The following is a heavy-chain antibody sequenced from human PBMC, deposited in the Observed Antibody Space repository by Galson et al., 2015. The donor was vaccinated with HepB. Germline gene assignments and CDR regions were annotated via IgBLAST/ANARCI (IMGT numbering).Heavy chain of an antibody. J-gene: IGHJ3*02. Sequence: SLRLSCAASGFTFSSFWMSWVRQAPGKGLEWVANIKQDGSEKYYVDSVKGRFTISRDNAKNSLYPQMNSLRVEDTAVYYCVGQMPDYRDSSGYRAFHIWGQGTMVTVSS. CDR3: VGQMPDYRDSSGYRAFHI. CDR2: IKQDGSEK. CDR1: GFTFSSFW. V-gene: IGHV3-7*01. D-gene: IGHD3-22*01.